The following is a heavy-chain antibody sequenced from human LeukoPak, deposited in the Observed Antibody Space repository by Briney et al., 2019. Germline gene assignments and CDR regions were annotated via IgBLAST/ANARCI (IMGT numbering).Heavy chain of an antibody. Sequence: KPSETLSLTCTVSGGSISSSDSFWGWIRQPPGKGLEWIGSIYYSGSTTYNPSLRSRVTISVETSKNQFSLKVSSVTAADTAIYYCAREERSAGCGVGSCQGSYWGQGTLVIVSS. J-gene: IGHJ4*02. CDR3: AREERSAGCGVGSCQGSY. V-gene: IGHV4-39*07. CDR1: GGSISSSDSF. D-gene: IGHD2-15*01. CDR2: IYYSGST.